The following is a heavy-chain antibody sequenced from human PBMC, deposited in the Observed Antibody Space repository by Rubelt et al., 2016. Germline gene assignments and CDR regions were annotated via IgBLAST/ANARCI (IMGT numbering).Heavy chain of an antibody. CDR1: GYSISSGFY. CDR2: IYYSGST. V-gene: IGHV4-38-2*02. Sequence: QVQLQESGPGLVKPSETLSLTCNVSGYSISSGFYWGWIRQPPGKGLEWIGNIYYSGSTYYNPSLKSRVTISVDTSKNQFPRKLISVTAADTAVYYCARRYSNGLYWFFDLWGRGTPVTVSS. J-gene: IGHJ2*01. D-gene: IGHD6-19*01. CDR3: ARRYSNGLYWFFDL.